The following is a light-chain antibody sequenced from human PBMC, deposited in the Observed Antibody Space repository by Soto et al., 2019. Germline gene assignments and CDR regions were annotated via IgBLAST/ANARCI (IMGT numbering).Light chain of an antibody. CDR1: QSVRTF. Sequence: IVLTQSTATLSLAPGESATRSCRASQSVRTFLAWYQLKPGQPPRLLIYDASNRATGIPARFSGSGSGTDFTLTIRSLEPEDFAIYYCQQRSNGLTFGGGTKVDIK. CDR2: DAS. J-gene: IGKJ4*01. V-gene: IGKV3-11*01. CDR3: QQRSNGLT.